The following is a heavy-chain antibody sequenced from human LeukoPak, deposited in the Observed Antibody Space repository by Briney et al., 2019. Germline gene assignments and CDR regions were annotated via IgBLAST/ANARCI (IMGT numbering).Heavy chain of an antibody. Sequence: GRSLRLSCAASGFTFSSYAMHWVRQAPGKGLDWVTVISNDGSKKSYADSVKGRFIISRDNSKNTVYLQMSSLRSEDTAVYYCARVPYCSGGSCYGPRAFDIWGQGTMVTVSS. CDR2: ISNDGSKK. J-gene: IGHJ3*02. D-gene: IGHD2-15*01. CDR3: ARVPYCSGGSCYGPRAFDI. V-gene: IGHV3-30*15. CDR1: GFTFSSYA.